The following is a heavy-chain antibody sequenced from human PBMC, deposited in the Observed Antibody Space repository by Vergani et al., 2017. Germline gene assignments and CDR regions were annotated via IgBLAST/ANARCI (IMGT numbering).Heavy chain of an antibody. Sequence: EMQLVQSGAEVKKPGESLKISCKGSGYSFTSHWIGWVRQMPGKGLEWMGIIYPGDSDIRYSPSFQGQVTISADKSISTAYLQWSSLKASDTAMYYCARQGTXYYGSGIYSAIDKWGQGTLVTVSS. CDR3: ARQGTXYYGSGIYSAIDK. CDR1: GYSFTSHW. V-gene: IGHV5-51*01. CDR2: IYPGDSDI. J-gene: IGHJ4*02. D-gene: IGHD3-10*01.